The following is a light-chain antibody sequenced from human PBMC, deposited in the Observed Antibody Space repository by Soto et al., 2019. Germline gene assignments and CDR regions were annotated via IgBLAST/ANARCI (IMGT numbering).Light chain of an antibody. CDR2: DNN. Sequence: QAVVTQPPSVSAAPGQKVTISCSGSSSNIGNNFVSWYQQLPGTAPKLLIYDNNKRPSGIPDRFSGSKSGTSATLGITGLQTGHEADYYCGTWDSSLSAVVFGGGTKVTVL. J-gene: IGLJ2*01. CDR1: SSNIGNNF. CDR3: GTWDSSLSAVV. V-gene: IGLV1-51*01.